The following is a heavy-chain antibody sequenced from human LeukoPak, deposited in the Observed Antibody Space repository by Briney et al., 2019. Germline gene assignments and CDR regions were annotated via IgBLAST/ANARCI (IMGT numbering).Heavy chain of an antibody. J-gene: IGHJ3*02. CDR3: ARGVVRGAIHI. CDR1: GYTFTGYY. V-gene: IGHV1-2*02. CDR2: INPNSGGT. Sequence: GASVKVSCKASGYTFTGYYMHWLRQAPGQGLEWMGWINPNSGGTNCRVTMTRDTSISTAYMELSRLRSDDTAVYYCARGVVRGAIHIWGQGTMVTVSS. D-gene: IGHD3-10*01.